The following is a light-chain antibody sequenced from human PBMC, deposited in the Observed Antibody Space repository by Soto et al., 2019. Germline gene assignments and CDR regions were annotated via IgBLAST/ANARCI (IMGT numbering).Light chain of an antibody. CDR1: SSDVGGYDY. Sequence: SALTQPASVSGSPGQSITISCTGTSSDVGGYDYVSWYQQHPGKAPKFLIYEVTNRPSGVSHRFSGSKSGNTASLTISGLQAEDEADYYCSSYKTTSTYVFGTGTKVTVL. CDR3: SSYKTTSTYV. CDR2: EVT. V-gene: IGLV2-14*01. J-gene: IGLJ1*01.